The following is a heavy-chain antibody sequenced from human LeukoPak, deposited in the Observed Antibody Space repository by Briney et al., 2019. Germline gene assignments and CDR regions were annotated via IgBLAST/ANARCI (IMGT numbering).Heavy chain of an antibody. CDR1: GYTFTSYD. J-gene: IGHJ4*02. CDR3: APGGCSSTSCYEIDY. D-gene: IGHD2-2*01. CDR2: INPNSGGT. V-gene: IGHV1-2*02. Sequence: ASVKVSCKASGYTFTSYDINWVRQAPGQGLEWMGWINPNSGGTNYAQKFQGRVTMTRDTSISTAYMELSRLRSDDTAVYYCAPGGCSSTSCYEIDYWGQGTLVTVSS.